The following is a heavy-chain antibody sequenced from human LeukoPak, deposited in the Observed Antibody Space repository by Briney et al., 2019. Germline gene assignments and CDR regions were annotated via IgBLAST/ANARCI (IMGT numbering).Heavy chain of an antibody. D-gene: IGHD2/OR15-2a*01. Sequence: GGSLRLSCAASGFTFSSHWMSWVRRAPGKGLEWVANIKQDGSEKYYVDSVKGRFTISRDNAKNSLYLQMNSLRAEDTAVYYCATNPDYLGYYFDYWGQGTLVTVSS. CDR2: IKQDGSEK. CDR1: GFTFSSHW. J-gene: IGHJ4*02. V-gene: IGHV3-7*03. CDR3: ATNPDYLGYYFDY.